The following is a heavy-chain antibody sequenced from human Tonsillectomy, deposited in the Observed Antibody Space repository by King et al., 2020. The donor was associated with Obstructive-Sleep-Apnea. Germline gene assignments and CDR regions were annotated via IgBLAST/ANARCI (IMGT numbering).Heavy chain of an antibody. CDR2: RNPNSGNT. V-gene: IGHV1-8*01. D-gene: IGHD3-9*01. CDR3: ARGTDILTGYYIP. CDR1: GYTFTSYD. J-gene: IGHJ5*02. Sequence: QLVQSGAEVKKPGASVKVSCKASGYTFTSYDINWVRQATGQGLEWMGWRNPNSGNTGYAQNFQGRVTMTRNTSISTAYMALTSLRSEDTAVYYCARGTDILTGYYIPWGQGTLVTVSS.